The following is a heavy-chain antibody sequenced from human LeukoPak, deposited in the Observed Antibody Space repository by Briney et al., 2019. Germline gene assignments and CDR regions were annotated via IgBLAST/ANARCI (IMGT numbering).Heavy chain of an antibody. CDR3: ALGYYDFWSGYYARPFDY. CDR2: IYYSGST. J-gene: IGHJ4*02. D-gene: IGHD3-3*01. CDR1: GGPISSSSYY. V-gene: IGHV4-39*01. Sequence: ASETLSLTCTVSGGPISSSSYYWGWIRQPPGKGLEWIGSIYYSGSTYYNPSLKSRVTISVDTSKNQFSLKLSSVTAADTAVYYCALGYYDFWSGYYARPFDYWGQGTLVTVSS.